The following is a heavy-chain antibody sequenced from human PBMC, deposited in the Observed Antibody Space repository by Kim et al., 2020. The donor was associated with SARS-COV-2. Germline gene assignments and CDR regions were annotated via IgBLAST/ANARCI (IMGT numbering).Heavy chain of an antibody. CDR2: ISYDGSNK. D-gene: IGHD3-10*01. CDR1: GFTFSSYA. CDR3: ARDPQRGRKGYFDY. J-gene: IGHJ4*02. V-gene: IGHV3-30*04. Sequence: GGSLRLSCAASGFTFSSYAMHWVRQAPGKGLEWVAVISYDGSNKYYADSVKGRFTISRDNSKNTLYLQMNSLRAEDTAVYYCARDPQRGRKGYFDYWGQG.